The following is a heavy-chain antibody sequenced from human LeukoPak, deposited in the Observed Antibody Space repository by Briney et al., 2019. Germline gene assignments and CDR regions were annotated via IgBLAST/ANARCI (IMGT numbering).Heavy chain of an antibody. Sequence: GGSLRLSCAASGFTFSSYAMSWVRQAPGKGLEWVSAISGSGGSTYYADSVKGRFTISRDNSKNTLYLQMNSLRAEDTAVYYCAKSATIMVRGVISYYFDYWGQGTLVTVSS. CDR2: ISGSGGST. V-gene: IGHV3-23*01. D-gene: IGHD3-10*01. J-gene: IGHJ4*02. CDR3: AKSATIMVRGVISYYFDY. CDR1: GFTFSSYA.